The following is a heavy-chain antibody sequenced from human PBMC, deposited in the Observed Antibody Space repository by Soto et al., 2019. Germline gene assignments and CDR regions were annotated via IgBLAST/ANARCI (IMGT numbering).Heavy chain of an antibody. D-gene: IGHD2-15*01. V-gene: IGHV3-15*01. J-gene: IGHJ6*03. CDR3: ITGILFGSRGSDYYYYMDV. CDR2: IKSKTDGGTT. CDR1: GFTFSNAW. Sequence: PGGSLRLSCAASGFTFSNAWMSWVRQAPGKGLEWVGRIKSKTDGGTTDYAAPVKGRLTISRDDSKNTLYLQVNSLKTEDTAVYYCITGILFGSRGSDYYYYMDVWGKGTTVTVSS.